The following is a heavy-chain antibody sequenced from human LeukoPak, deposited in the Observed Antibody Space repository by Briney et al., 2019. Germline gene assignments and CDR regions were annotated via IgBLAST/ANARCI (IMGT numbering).Heavy chain of an antibody. CDR1: GGSISSYY. J-gene: IGHJ4*02. CDR2: IYYSGST. D-gene: IGHD4-17*01. V-gene: IGHV4-59*12. Sequence: TSETLSLTCTVSGGSISSYYWSWIRQPPGKGLEWIGSIYYSGSTYYNPSLKSRVTISVDTSKNQFSLKLSSVTAADTAVYYCARDLNDYGDYYFDYWGQGTLVTVSS. CDR3: ARDLNDYGDYYFDY.